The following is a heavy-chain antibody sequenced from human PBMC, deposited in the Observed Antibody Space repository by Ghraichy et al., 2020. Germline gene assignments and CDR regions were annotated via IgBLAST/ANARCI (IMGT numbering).Heavy chain of an antibody. Sequence: LTCAASGFTFSSYAMSWVRQAPGKGLEWVSAISGSGGSTYYADSVKGRFTISRDNSKNTLYLQMNSLRAEDTAVYYCAKDNTLWFGDPRDYWGQGTLVTVSS. D-gene: IGHD3-10*01. CDR1: GFTFSSYA. CDR2: ISGSGGST. CDR3: AKDNTLWFGDPRDY. J-gene: IGHJ4*02. V-gene: IGHV3-23*01.